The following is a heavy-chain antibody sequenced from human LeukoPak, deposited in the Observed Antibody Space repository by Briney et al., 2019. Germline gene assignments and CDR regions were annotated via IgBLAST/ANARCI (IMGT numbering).Heavy chain of an antibody. CDR3: ARRGGSGRAFDY. Sequence: SETLPLTCSVSGASISGGTYYWGWIRQPPGKGLEWIGGIYYTGSTYDNPSLKSRVTISVDTSKNQFSLKLSSVTAADTAVYYCARRGGSGRAFDYWGQGTLVTVSS. J-gene: IGHJ4*02. D-gene: IGHD1-26*01. V-gene: IGHV4-39*01. CDR2: IYYTGST. CDR1: GASISGGTYY.